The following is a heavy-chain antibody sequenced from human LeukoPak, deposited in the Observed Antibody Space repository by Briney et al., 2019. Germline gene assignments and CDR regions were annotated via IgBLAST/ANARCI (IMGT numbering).Heavy chain of an antibody. CDR2: ISSSGSTI. J-gene: IGHJ4*02. D-gene: IGHD3-22*01. V-gene: IGHV3-11*01. CDR1: GFTFSDYC. CDR3: ARGKAHYDSSGYYYDY. Sequence: GGSLRLSCAASGFTFSDYCMSWIRQAPGKGLEWVSYISSSGSTIYYADSVKGRFTISRDNAKNSLYLQMNSLRAEDTAVYYCARGKAHYDSSGYYYDYWGQGTLVTVSS.